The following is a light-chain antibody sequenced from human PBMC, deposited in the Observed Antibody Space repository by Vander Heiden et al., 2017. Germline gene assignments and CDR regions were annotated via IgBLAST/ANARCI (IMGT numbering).Light chain of an antibody. Sequence: QSALTQPASVSGSPGQSITISCTGTSSDVGGYNYVSWYQQHPGKAPKLMIYEVSNRPSGVSKRFSGSKSGNTASLTISGLQAEDEADYYCSSYTSSGLGVVFGGGTKLTVL. CDR1: SSDVGGYNY. V-gene: IGLV2-14*01. CDR2: EVS. CDR3: SSYTSSGLGVV. J-gene: IGLJ2*01.